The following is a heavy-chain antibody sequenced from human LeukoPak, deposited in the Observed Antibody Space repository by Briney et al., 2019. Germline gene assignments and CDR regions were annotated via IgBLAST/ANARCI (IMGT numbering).Heavy chain of an antibody. CDR2: IYYSGST. CDR3: AIHEYGGNSLRFDP. CDR1: GGSISSYY. V-gene: IGHV4-59*01. J-gene: IGHJ5*02. D-gene: IGHD4-23*01. Sequence: SETLSLTYTVSGGSISSYYWSCIRQPPGKGLEWIGYIYYSGSTNYNPSLKSRVTISVDTSKNKFSLKLSSVTAADTAVYYCAIHEYGGNSLRFDPWGQGTLVTVSS.